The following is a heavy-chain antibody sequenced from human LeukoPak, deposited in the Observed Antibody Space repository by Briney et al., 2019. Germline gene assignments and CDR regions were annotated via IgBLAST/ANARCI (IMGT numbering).Heavy chain of an antibody. J-gene: IGHJ4*02. V-gene: IGHV3-30*18. D-gene: IGHD3-22*01. CDR2: ISYDGSNK. Sequence: PGRSLRLSCAASGFTFSSYGMHWVRQAPGKGLEWVAVISYDGSNKYYADSVKGRFTIPRDNSKNTLYLQMNSLRAEDTAVYYCAKLASSGRRGWGQGTLVTVSS. CDR3: AKLASSGRRG. CDR1: GFTFSSYG.